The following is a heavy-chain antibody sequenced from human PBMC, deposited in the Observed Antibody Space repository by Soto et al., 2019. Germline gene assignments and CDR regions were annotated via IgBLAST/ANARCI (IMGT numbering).Heavy chain of an antibody. D-gene: IGHD3-22*01. J-gene: IGHJ4*02. CDR1: GYSFAGYW. Sequence: PXESLKISCKGSGYSFAGYWITGVRQNPGKVLEWMGRIDPSDSQTYYSPSFRGHVTISVTKSITTVFLQWSSLRASDTAMYYCARQIYDSDTGPNFQYYFDSWGQGTPVTVSS. V-gene: IGHV5-10-1*01. CDR3: ARQIYDSDTGPNFQYYFDS. CDR2: IDPSDSQT.